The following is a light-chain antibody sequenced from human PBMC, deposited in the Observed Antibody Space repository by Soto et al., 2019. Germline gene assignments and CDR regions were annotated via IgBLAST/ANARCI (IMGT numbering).Light chain of an antibody. CDR3: QLYNRNTWS. CDR1: QGISDY. CDR2: GAS. V-gene: IGKV1-16*01. J-gene: IGKJ1*01. Sequence: DIRMTQSPSSLSASVGDTVTITCRASQGISDYLSWFQHKPGKAPKLLIYGASNLESGVPSRFSGSGSGTEFTLTITTLQPDDFATYFCQLYNRNTWSFGPGTKVDI.